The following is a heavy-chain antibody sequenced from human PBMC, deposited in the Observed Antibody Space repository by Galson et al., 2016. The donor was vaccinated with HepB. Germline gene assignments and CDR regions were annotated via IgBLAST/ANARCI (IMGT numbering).Heavy chain of an antibody. V-gene: IGHV1-69*10. CDR3: ARDGGYCGGGRCRGSKHWFDL. J-gene: IGHJ5*02. CDR1: GGTFSSYT. CDR2: IIPILGST. D-gene: IGHD2-15*01. Sequence: SVKVSCKASGGTFSSYTISWVRQAPGQGLEWMGGIIPILGSTTYAQNFQGRVTMTRDTSTGTVYMELSSLRSEDTAVYFCARDGGYCGGGRCRGSKHWFDLWGQGTPVTVSS.